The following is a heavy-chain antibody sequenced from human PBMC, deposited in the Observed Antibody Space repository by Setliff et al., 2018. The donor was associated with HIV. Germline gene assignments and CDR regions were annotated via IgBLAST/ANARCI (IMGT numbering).Heavy chain of an antibody. V-gene: IGHV1-2*02. J-gene: IGHJ3*02. CDR1: GYTFIGDY. D-gene: IGHD5-12*01. CDR2: INPNSGGT. CDR3: ARGGLATGAFDI. Sequence: ASVKVSCKASGYTFIGDYMHWVRQAPGQGLEWMGWINPNSGGTNFAQKFQGRATMTRDTSISTAYMELSRLRSDDTAVYYCARGGLATGAFDIWGQGTMVTV.